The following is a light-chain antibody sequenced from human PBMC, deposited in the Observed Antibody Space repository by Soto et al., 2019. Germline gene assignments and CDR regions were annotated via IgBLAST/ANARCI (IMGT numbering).Light chain of an antibody. CDR2: SAS. J-gene: IGKJ1*01. V-gene: IGKV1-39*01. CDR1: QTVSKF. CDR3: QQTYSLPRT. Sequence: DVQMTQSPSSLSASVVDRVTIACRASQTVSKFVNWYQQKPGKVPDLLIYSASTLYSGVPSRFSGSGSGTEFTLTISNLQPEDFATYYCQQTYSLPRTFAQGTKVE.